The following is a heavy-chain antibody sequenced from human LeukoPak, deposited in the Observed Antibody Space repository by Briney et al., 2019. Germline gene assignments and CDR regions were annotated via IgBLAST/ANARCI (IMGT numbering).Heavy chain of an antibody. CDR2: FSGAADST. Sequence: HSGGSLRLSCAASGFTLRSFAVTWVRQAPGKGLEWVSVFSGAADSTYYADSVKDRFTISRDNSKNTLYLQMNSLRAEDTAVYYCAVALPGYYYYYMDVWGKGTKVTVSS. J-gene: IGHJ6*03. V-gene: IGHV3-23*01. CDR1: GFTLRSFA. D-gene: IGHD3-16*01. CDR3: AVALPGYYYYYMDV.